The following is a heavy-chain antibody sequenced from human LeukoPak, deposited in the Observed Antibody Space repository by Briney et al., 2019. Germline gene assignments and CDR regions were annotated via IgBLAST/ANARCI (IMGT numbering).Heavy chain of an antibody. CDR2: INWNGAST. J-gene: IGHJ4*02. CDR1: GFRFDDHG. D-gene: IGHD6-19*01. CDR3: AGGDRNGWYFDY. Sequence: GGSLRLSCEASGFRFDDHGMSWVRQAPGKGLEWVSGINWNGASTGYGDSVKGRFTTSRDNAKNSLYLQMNSLRAEDTALYYCAGGDRNGWYFDYWGQGVLVTVSS. V-gene: IGHV3-20*04.